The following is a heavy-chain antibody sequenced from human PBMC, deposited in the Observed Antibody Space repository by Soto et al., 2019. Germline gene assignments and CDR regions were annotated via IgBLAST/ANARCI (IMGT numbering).Heavy chain of an antibody. J-gene: IGHJ4*02. V-gene: IGHV3-30*18. Sequence: PGGSLRLSCAASGFTFSNYGMHWVRQAPGKGLEWVAVISYGGSNKYNADSVKGRFTISRDNSKNTLYLQMNSLRAEDTAVYYCAKDHPAAAGTFDYWGQGTLVTVSS. CDR2: ISYGGSNK. D-gene: IGHD6-13*01. CDR1: GFTFSNYG. CDR3: AKDHPAAAGTFDY.